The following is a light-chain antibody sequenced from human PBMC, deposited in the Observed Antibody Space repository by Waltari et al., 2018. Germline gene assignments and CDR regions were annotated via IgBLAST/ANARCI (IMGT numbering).Light chain of an antibody. J-gene: IGKJ1*01. CDR1: QGINDL. V-gene: IGKV1-9*01. CDR2: AAY. Sequence: IQLTQSPSSLSASVGDRVTITCRASQGINDLLACYQQKPGKAPKLLIYAAYTLQSGVPSRFSGSGSGTDFTLTISSLQPEDFATYYCQLLNSSQWTFGQGTKVEIK. CDR3: QLLNSSQWT.